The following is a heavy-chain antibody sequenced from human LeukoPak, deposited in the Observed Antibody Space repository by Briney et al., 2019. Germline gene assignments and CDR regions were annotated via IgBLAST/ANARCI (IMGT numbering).Heavy chain of an antibody. CDR2: ISYDGSNK. J-gene: IGHJ4*02. CDR1: GFTFSSYG. D-gene: IGHD3-9*01. Sequence: GGSLRLSCAASGFTFSSYGMHWVRQAPGKGLEWVAVISYDGSNKYYADSVKGRFTISRDNSKNTLYLQMNSLRAEDTAVYYCAKDLVLRYFDWAFDYWGQGTLVTVFS. CDR3: AKDLVLRYFDWAFDY. V-gene: IGHV3-30*18.